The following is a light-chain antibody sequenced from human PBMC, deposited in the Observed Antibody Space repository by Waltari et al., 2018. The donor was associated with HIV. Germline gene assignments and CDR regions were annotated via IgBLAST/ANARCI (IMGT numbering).Light chain of an antibody. V-gene: IGKV3-15*01. CDR2: DAS. Sequence: ILLTQSPATVSVSPGERATPSCTASQSIFSNLAWYQHRPGQAPRLLIYDASTRGAGVPDRFSGTASGTEFTLTISNLQSEDVGLYYCQQYNEWLALTFGGGTRVEV. CDR3: QQYNEWLALT. J-gene: IGKJ4*01. CDR1: QSIFSN.